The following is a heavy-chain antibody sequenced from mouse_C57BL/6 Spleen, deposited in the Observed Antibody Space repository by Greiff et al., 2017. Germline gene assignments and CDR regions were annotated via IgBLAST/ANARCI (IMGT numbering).Heavy chain of an antibody. D-gene: IGHD2-4*01. CDR1: GYTFTSYW. CDR3: ARWSPSYDDPYYYAMDY. J-gene: IGHJ4*01. CDR2: IDPSDSYT. V-gene: IGHV1-59*01. Sequence: QVQLQQPGAELVRPGTSVKLSCKASGYTFTSYWMHWVKQRPGQGLEWIGVIDPSDSYTNYNQKFKGKATLTVDTSSSTAYMQLSSLTSEDSAVYYCARWSPSYDDPYYYAMDYWGQGTSVTVSS.